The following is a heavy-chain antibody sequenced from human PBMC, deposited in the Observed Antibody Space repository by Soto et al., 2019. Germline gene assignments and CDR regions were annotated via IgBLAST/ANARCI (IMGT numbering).Heavy chain of an antibody. CDR3: ASLDGSAPLPPKFDY. CDR1: GFTFSNYA. D-gene: IGHD2-2*01. J-gene: IGHJ4*02. Sequence: EVQLLESGGGLVQPGGSLRLSCAVSGFTFSNYAMNWVRQAPGKGLEWVSVISGSGGSTYYADSVKGRFTISRDNSKNTLYLQMNSLRAEDTAVYYCASLDGSAPLPPKFDYWGQGTLVTVSS. V-gene: IGHV3-23*01. CDR2: ISGSGGST.